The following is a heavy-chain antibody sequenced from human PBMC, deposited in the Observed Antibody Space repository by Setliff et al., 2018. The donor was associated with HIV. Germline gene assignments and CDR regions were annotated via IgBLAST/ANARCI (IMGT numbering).Heavy chain of an antibody. J-gene: IGHJ4*02. CDR2: IRYDGSNK. CDR1: GFTFSSYG. D-gene: IGHD4-4*01. V-gene: IGHV3-30*02. Sequence: GGSLRLSCAASGFTFSSYGMHWVRQAPGKGLEWVAFIRYDGSNKYYADSVKGRFTISRDNPKNTLYLQMNSLRAEDTAVYYCAKTQTVITVYGPFDSWGQGTPVTVSS. CDR3: AKTQTVITVYGPFDS.